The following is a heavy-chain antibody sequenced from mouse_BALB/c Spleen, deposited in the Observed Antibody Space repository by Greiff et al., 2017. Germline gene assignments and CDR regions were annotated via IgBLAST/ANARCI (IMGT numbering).Heavy chain of an antibody. CDR1: GFTFSSYA. CDR2: ISSGGSYT. J-gene: IGHJ2*01. Sequence: EVMLVESGGGLVKPGGSLKLSCAASGFTFSSYAMSWVRQTPEKRLEWVATISSGGSYTYYPDSVKGRFTISRDNAKNTLYLQMSSLRSEDTAMYYCASLSTFDYWGQGTTLTVSS. CDR3: ASLSTFDY. V-gene: IGHV5-9-1*01. D-gene: IGHD2-1*01.